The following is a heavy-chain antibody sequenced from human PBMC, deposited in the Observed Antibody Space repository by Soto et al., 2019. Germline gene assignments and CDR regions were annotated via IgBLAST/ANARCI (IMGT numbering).Heavy chain of an antibody. Sequence: GGSLRLSCAASGFTFSDHYMDWVRQAPGKGLEWVGRIRNKVRSYTTEYAASVKGRFTISRDDSKNSLYLQMNSLKTEDTAVYYCARASSGWYYSDHWGQGTLVTVSS. D-gene: IGHD6-19*01. V-gene: IGHV3-72*01. CDR3: ARASSGWYYSDH. CDR2: IRNKVRSYTT. J-gene: IGHJ4*02. CDR1: GFTFSDHY.